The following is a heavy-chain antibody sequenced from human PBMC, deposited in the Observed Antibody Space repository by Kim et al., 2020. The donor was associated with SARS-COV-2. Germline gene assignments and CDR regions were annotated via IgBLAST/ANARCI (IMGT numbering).Heavy chain of an antibody. V-gene: IGHV3-30*05. Sequence: YANTVEGQLTTSRDKSKSTRHLQMNSLRVEGTAVYYCARDGEMTTMRAFDHWGQGTLVTVSS. CDR3: ARDGEMTTMRAFDH. J-gene: IGHJ4*02. D-gene: IGHD4-17*01.